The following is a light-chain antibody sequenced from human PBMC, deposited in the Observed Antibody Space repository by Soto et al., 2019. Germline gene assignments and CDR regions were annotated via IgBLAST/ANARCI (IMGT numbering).Light chain of an antibody. CDR2: EGT. CDR1: SSDVGTFNL. J-gene: IGLJ1*01. Sequence: QSVLTQPASVSGFLGQSITMSCTGSSSDVGTFNLVSWFQQHPGKAPKLLIFEGTKRPSGVSDRFSGSKSGNTASLTISGLQAEDEADYHCCSYAGTRTSLVFGTGTKLTVL. CDR3: CSYAGTRTSLV. V-gene: IGLV2-23*01.